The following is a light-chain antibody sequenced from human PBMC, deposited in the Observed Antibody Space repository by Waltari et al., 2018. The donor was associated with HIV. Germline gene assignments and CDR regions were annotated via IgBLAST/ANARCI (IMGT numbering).Light chain of an antibody. V-gene: IGLV2-8*01. J-gene: IGLJ2*01. CDR3: AAYAGNNIVI. Sequence: QSALTQPPSASGSPGQSVTVSCTGTSSDIGYFNYVSWYQHHPGKPPKLLIYDINRRPSGGPDRFSASKSGSTASLTVSGLLAEDEADYYCAAYAGNNIVIFGGGTKVTV. CDR1: SSDIGYFNY. CDR2: DIN.